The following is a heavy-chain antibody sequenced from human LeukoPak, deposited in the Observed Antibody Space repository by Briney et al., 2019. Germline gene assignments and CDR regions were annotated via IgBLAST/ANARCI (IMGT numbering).Heavy chain of an antibody. CDR1: GFTFSSYS. D-gene: IGHD3-10*01. J-gene: IGHJ4*02. CDR2: ISSSSSTI. Sequence: GGSLRLSCAASGFTFSSYSMNWVRQAPGKGLEWVSYISSSSSTIYYADSVKGRFTISRDNAKNSLYLQMNSLRAEDTAVYYCARSGRNYYGSGSYFDYWGQGTLVTVSS. CDR3: ARSGRNYYGSGSYFDY. V-gene: IGHV3-48*04.